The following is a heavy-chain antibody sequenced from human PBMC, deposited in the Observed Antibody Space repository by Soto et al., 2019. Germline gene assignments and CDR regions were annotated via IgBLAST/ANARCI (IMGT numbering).Heavy chain of an antibody. D-gene: IGHD2-2*03. CDR2: FYPGDSTS. J-gene: IGHJ3*02. CDR1: GYSFISYW. CDR3: ARIIGYCRNNDCSWTFDI. Sequence: GESLKIACKTSGYSFISYWVAWVRQKPGKGLEWMGTFYPGDSTSTYSPSFQGQVTISVDKSISTAYLHLSSLKASYTAMYYCARIIGYCRNNDCSWTFDIWGQGTKVTVSS. V-gene: IGHV5-51*01.